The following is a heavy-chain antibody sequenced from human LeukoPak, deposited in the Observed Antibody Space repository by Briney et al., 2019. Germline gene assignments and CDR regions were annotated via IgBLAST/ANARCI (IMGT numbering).Heavy chain of an antibody. D-gene: IGHD3-10*01. CDR1: GFTFSSYS. CDR3: ARDLWFGESAPIYYYGMDV. V-gene: IGHV3-21*01. Sequence: GGSLRLSCAASGFTFSSYSMNWVRQAPGKGLEWVSSISSSSSYIYYADSVKGRFTISGDNAKNSLYLQMNSLRAEDTAVYYCARDLWFGESAPIYYYGMDVWGQGTTVTVSS. CDR2: ISSSSSYI. J-gene: IGHJ6*02.